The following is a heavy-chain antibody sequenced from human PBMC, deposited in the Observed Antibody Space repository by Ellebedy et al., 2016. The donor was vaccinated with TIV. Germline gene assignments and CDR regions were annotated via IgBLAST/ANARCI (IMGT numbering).Heavy chain of an antibody. J-gene: IGHJ4*02. V-gene: IGHV4-59*01. D-gene: IGHD2-15*01. CDR2: NYYSGGT. CDR3: ARRAAGLSTKFDF. CDR1: GGSISSDY. Sequence: MPSETLSLTCTVSGGSISSDYWSWVRQPPGKGLEWIGYNYYSGGTSYNPSLKSRVSISVDTSKNQFSLKMNSVTAADTATYYCARRAAGLSTKFDFWGQGALVTVSS.